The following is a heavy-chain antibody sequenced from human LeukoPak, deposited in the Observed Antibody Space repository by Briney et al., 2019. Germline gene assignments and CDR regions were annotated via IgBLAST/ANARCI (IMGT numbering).Heavy chain of an antibody. J-gene: IGHJ5*02. CDR2: IIPIFGTA. D-gene: IGHD3-10*01. Sequence: ASVKVSCKASGGTFSSYAISWVRQAPGQGLEWMGGIIPIFGTANYAQKFQGRVTITADESTSTAYMELSSLRSEDTAVYYCARGSLLRGAYYYGSGSSWFDPWGQGTLVTVSS. CDR1: GGTFSSYA. CDR3: ARGSLLRGAYYYGSGSSWFDP. V-gene: IGHV1-69*13.